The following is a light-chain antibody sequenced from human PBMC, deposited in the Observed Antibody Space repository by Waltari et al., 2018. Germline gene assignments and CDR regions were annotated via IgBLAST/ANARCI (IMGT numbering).Light chain of an antibody. CDR1: SLRSYY. Sequence: SSELTQDPAVSVALGQTVRITCQGDSLRSYYASWYQQKPGQAPVLVIYGKNNRPSGIPGRFSGSSSGNTASLTITGAQAEDEADYYCNSRESSGNHWVFGGGTKLTVL. J-gene: IGLJ3*02. CDR3: NSRESSGNHWV. V-gene: IGLV3-19*01. CDR2: GKN.